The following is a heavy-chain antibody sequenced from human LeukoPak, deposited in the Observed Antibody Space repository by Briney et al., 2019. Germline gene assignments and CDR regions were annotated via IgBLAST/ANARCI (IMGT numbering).Heavy chain of an antibody. CDR2: ISYDGSNK. J-gene: IGHJ4*02. Sequence: GRSLRLSCAASGFTFSSYAMHWVRQAPGKGLEWVAVISYDGSNKYYADSVKGRFTISRDNSKNTLYLQMNSLRAEDTAVYYCARGGAAGYSSGWYSSPFDYWGQGTLVTVSS. V-gene: IGHV3-30-3*01. CDR3: ARGGAAGYSSGWYSSPFDY. D-gene: IGHD6-19*01. CDR1: GFTFSSYA.